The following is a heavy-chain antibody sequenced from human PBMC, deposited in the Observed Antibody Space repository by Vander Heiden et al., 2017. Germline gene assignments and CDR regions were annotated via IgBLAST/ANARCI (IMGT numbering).Heavy chain of an antibody. CDR1: GFTCSSNW. CDR2: INSDGSST. J-gene: IGHJ4*02. Sequence: EVQLVESGGGLVQPGGSMRLSCAASGFTCSSNWMDWVRQAPGKGLVWVARINSDGSSTSYADSVKGRFTISRDNAKNTLFLQVNSLRAEDTAVYCCARDLGYGSGTVDDYWGQGTLVTVSS. D-gene: IGHD3-10*01. V-gene: IGHV3-74*01. CDR3: ARDLGYGSGTVDDY.